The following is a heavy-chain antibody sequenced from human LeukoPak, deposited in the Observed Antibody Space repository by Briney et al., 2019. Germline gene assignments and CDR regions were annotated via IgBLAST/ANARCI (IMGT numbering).Heavy chain of an antibody. CDR2: ISESGDYT. Sequence: GGSLRLSCAASGFSVTNYGMSWVRQAPGKGLDWVSGISESGDYTHYVDSVKGRFTISRDNSKNTLFLQMNSLRAEDTAVYYCAKGTSWGQGTLVTVSS. CDR3: AKGTS. CDR1: GFSVTNYG. V-gene: IGHV3-23*01. J-gene: IGHJ4*02. D-gene: IGHD2-2*01.